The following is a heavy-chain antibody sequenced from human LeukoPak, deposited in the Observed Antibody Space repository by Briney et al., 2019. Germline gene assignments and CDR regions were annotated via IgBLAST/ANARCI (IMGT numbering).Heavy chain of an antibody. CDR3: ARVEEPLRYFES. Sequence: GGSLRLSCAASGFTVSSNYMSWVRQAPGKGLEWVSVIYSGGSTYYADSVKGRFTISRDNSKNTLYLQMNSLRAEDTAVYYCARVEEPLRYFESWGQGTLVTVSS. D-gene: IGHD3-9*01. CDR1: GFTVSSNY. J-gene: IGHJ4*02. CDR2: IYSGGST. V-gene: IGHV3-53*01.